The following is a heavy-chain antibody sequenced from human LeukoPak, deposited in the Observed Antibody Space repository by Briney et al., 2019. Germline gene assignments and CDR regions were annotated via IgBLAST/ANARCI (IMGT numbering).Heavy chain of an antibody. J-gene: IGHJ4*02. CDR3: ARDRFWVAAAGTAFLVY. CDR1: GYTFTSYD. Sequence: ASVKVSCKASGYTFTSYDINWVRQAPGQGLEWMGILNPSGGSTSYAQKFQGRVTMTRDTSTSTVYMELSSLRSEDTAVYYCARDRFWVAAAGTAFLVYWGQGTLVTVSS. V-gene: IGHV1-46*01. CDR2: LNPSGGST. D-gene: IGHD6-13*01.